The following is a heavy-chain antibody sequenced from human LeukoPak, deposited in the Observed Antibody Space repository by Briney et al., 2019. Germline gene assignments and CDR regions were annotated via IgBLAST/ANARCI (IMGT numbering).Heavy chain of an antibody. V-gene: IGHV4-4*07. J-gene: IGHJ6*03. D-gene: IGHD3-22*01. Sequence: SETLSLTCSVFGGFISDYYWTWIRQPAGKGLEWIGRIYTSGSTNYNPSLQSRVTMSVDTSKNQFSLKLTSVTAADTAVYYCASGYYYYYMDVWGKGTTVTVSS. CDR2: IYTSGST. CDR1: GGFISDYY. CDR3: ASGYYYYYMDV.